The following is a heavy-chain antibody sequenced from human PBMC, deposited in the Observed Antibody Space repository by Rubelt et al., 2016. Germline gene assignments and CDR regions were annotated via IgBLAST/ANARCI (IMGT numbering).Heavy chain of an antibody. D-gene: IGHD2-2*01. CDR1: STYV. J-gene: IGHJ4*02. CDR3: ARDSAYCSSTSCYVGWEDY. CDR2: VWYDGSNK. V-gene: IGHV3-33*01. Sequence: STYVIHWVRQAPGKGLEWVAVVWYDGSNKYYADSVKGRFTISRDNSKNTLYLQMNSLRADDTAVYYCARDSAYCSSTSCYVGWEDYWGQGTLVTVSS.